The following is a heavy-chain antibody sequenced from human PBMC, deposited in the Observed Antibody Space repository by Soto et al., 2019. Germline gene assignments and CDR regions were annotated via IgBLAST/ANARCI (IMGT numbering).Heavy chain of an antibody. J-gene: IGHJ3*02. Sequence: PSETLSLTCSFSGDSVTSHYLTWIRQSPEKGLEWIGYMHYTGCTHYNPSLKSRLTISVDTSKNQFSLKLSSVTAADTAVYYCARGHVDTAMVNDAFDIWGQGTMVTISS. CDR3: ARGHVDTAMVNDAFDI. V-gene: IGHV4-59*08. D-gene: IGHD5-18*01. CDR1: GDSVTSHY. CDR2: MHYTGCT.